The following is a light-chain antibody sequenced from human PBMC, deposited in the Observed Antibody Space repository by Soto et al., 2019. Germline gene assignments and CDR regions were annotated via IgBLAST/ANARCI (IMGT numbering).Light chain of an antibody. V-gene: IGKV3-15*01. CDR1: QSVGSN. CDR2: AAS. CDR3: QPYNNWPPIT. J-gene: IGKJ3*01. Sequence: EMTQSPATLSVSPGERATLSCRASQSVGSNLAWYQQKPGQAPRLLIYAASTRATGITARFSGSGSGTEFTLTISSLQSEGFAVYYCQPYNNWPPITFGHGTRVDIK.